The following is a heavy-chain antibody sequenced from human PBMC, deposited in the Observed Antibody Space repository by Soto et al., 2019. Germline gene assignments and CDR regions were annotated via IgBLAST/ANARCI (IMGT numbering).Heavy chain of an antibody. D-gene: IGHD2-8*01. V-gene: IGHV1-69*01. CDR3: AMKNPHGDSNKAWLDP. Sequence: QVQLLQSGAELREPGSSVRVSCTPSGGTFVSSAFAWVRQAPGGKIEWMGGIIPILGSTKYAEKFLGRLTIRADDSSRTAYLELSSLTFDDTAVYLCAMKNPHGDSNKAWLDPWGQGTLVTVST. CDR2: IIPILGST. J-gene: IGHJ5*02. CDR1: GGTFVSSA.